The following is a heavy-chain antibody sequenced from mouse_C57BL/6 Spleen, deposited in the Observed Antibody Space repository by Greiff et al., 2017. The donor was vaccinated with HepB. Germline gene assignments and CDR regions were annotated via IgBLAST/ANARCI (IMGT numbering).Heavy chain of an antibody. CDR3: ARSVDVYYLYYAMDY. J-gene: IGHJ4*01. CDR2: IYPGDGDT. D-gene: IGHD2-3*01. V-gene: IGHV1-82*01. CDR1: GYAFSSSW. Sequence: VQLQQSGPELVKPGASVKISCKASGYAFSSSWMNWVKRRPGKGLEWIGRIYPGDGDTNYNGKFKGKATLTADKSSSTAYMHLSSLTSEDSAVYFCARSVDVYYLYYAMDYWGQGTSVTVSS.